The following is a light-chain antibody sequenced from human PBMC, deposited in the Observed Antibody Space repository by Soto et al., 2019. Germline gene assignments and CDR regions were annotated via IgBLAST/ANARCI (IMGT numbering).Light chain of an antibody. Sequence: QSVLTQPPSASGTPGQRVTISCSGSSSNIGSNYVYWYQQLPGTAPKLLIYRNNQRPSGVPDRFSGSKSGTSASLAISGLRSEDEADYYCAAWDDSLAYVFGTGTKLTVI. J-gene: IGLJ1*01. CDR1: SSNIGSNY. V-gene: IGLV1-47*01. CDR2: RNN. CDR3: AAWDDSLAYV.